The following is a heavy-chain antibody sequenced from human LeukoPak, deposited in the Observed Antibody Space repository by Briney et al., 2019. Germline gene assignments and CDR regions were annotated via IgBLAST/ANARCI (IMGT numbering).Heavy chain of an antibody. CDR1: GGSFSNYY. D-gene: IGHD1-26*01. CDR2: INHSGST. J-gene: IGHJ4*02. CDR3: ARGGWELPEGLFDS. V-gene: IGHV4-34*01. Sequence: PSETLSLTCAVYGGSFSNYYWSWIRQPPGKGLEWIGEINHSGSTNYNPSLMSRVAVSIDTSKNQFSLKLTSVTAADTAVYYCARGGWELPEGLFDSWGQGTPVTVSS.